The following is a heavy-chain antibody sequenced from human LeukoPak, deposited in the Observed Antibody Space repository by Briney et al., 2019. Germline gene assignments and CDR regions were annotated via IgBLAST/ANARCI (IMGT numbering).Heavy chain of an antibody. J-gene: IGHJ3*02. CDR3: ALRRPFGAFDI. V-gene: IGHV4-59*08. CDR2: IYYSGST. Sequence: SETLSLTCTVSGGSISSYYWSWIRQPPRKGLDWIGYIYYSGSTNYNPSLKSRVTISIDTSKNQFSLKLSSVTAADTAVYYCALRRPFGAFDIWGQGTMVTVSS. D-gene: IGHD3-16*01. CDR1: GGSISSYY.